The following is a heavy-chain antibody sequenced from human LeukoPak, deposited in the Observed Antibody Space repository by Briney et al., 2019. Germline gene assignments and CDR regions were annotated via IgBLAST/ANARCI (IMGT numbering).Heavy chain of an antibody. CDR2: ISGSAGST. J-gene: IGHJ5*02. Sequence: RPGGSLRLSCVASGFTFSSYAMSWVRQAPGKGLEWVSVISGSAGSTKYADSVKGRFTISRDNSKNTLFLQMNSLRAEDTAVYYCAKPVGRPKQQPVRLIGKWFDPWGQGTLVTVSS. CDR3: AKPVGRPKQQPVRLIGKWFDP. D-gene: IGHD6-13*01. V-gene: IGHV3-23*01. CDR1: GFTFSSYA.